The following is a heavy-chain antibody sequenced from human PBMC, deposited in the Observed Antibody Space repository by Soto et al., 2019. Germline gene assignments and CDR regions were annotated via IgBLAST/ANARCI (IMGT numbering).Heavy chain of an antibody. Sequence: GGSLRLSCTASGFTFSSYAMHWVRQAPGKGLEWVAVISYDGSNKYYADSVKGRFTISRDNSKNTLYLQMNSLRAEDTAVYYCARDNXYYYDSSGYYSRDGMDVWGQGTTVTVSS. V-gene: IGHV3-30-3*01. CDR3: ARDNXYYYDSSGYYSRDGMDV. CDR1: GFTFSSYA. J-gene: IGHJ6*02. CDR2: ISYDGSNK. D-gene: IGHD3-22*01.